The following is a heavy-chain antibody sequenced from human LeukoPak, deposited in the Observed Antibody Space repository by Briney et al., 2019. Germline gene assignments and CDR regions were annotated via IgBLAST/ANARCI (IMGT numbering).Heavy chain of an antibody. Sequence: ASVKVSCKVSGYTLTELSMHWVRQAPGKGLEWMGGFDPEDGETIYAQKFQGRVTMTEDTSTDTAYMELSSLRSEDTAVYYCATGALWFGDQSWLSYEYFQHWGQGTLVTVSS. J-gene: IGHJ1*01. CDR1: GYTLTELS. D-gene: IGHD3-10*01. V-gene: IGHV1-24*01. CDR2: FDPEDGET. CDR3: ATGALWFGDQSWLSYEYFQH.